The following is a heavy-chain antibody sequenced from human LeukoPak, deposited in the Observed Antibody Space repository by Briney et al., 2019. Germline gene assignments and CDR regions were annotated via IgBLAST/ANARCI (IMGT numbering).Heavy chain of an antibody. D-gene: IGHD6-19*01. J-gene: IGHJ4*02. Sequence: PGGSLRLSCAASGFTVSSNSMSWVRQAPGKGLEWVSVIYSGGSTYYADSVKGRFTISRDNSKNTLYLQMNSLRAEDTAVYYCARSYSSGWYYFDYWGQGTLVTVSS. CDR1: GFTVSSNS. V-gene: IGHV3-53*01. CDR2: IYSGGST. CDR3: ARSYSSGWYYFDY.